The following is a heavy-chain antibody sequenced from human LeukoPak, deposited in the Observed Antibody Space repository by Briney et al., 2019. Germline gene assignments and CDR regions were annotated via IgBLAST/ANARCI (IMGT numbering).Heavy chain of an antibody. CDR3: GSTNYNPSLKSRVTISVDTSKNLFSLKLSSVTAADTATYYCARPYHYDSGSRGTAFDI. CDR1: GYTFIDYY. D-gene: IGHD3-22*01. CDR2: INPNSGAT. J-gene: IGHJ3*02. V-gene: IGHV1-2*02. Sequence: ASEKVSCKASGYTFIDYYMHWVRQAPGQGLEWMGWINPNSGATNYAPHFQDRVTITRDTSLTTAYMEPTRLSCCDTALYYSGSTNYNPSLKSRVTISVDTSKNLFSLKLSSVTAADTATYYCARPYHYDSGSRGTAFDIWGQGTMVTVSS.